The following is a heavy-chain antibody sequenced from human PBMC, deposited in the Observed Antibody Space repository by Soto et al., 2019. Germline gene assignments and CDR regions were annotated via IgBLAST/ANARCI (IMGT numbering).Heavy chain of an antibody. CDR1: GFTFSSYT. CDR2: ISGSGGST. Sequence: EVQLLESGGGLVQPGGSLRLSCAASGFTFSSYTMSWVRQAPGKGLEWVSGISGSGGSTYYADSVRGRFTISRDNSKNTLLLQMNSLRAEDTAVYYCAKPPPNIFPLLRNAFDIWGQGTMVTVSS. V-gene: IGHV3-23*01. D-gene: IGHD1-26*01. CDR3: AKPPPNIFPLLRNAFDI. J-gene: IGHJ3*02.